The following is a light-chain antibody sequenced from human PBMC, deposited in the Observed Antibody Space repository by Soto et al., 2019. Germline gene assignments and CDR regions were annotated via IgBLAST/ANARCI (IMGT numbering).Light chain of an antibody. CDR3: QSYGDSLSGYV. CDR2: EVN. V-gene: IGLV2-23*02. J-gene: IGLJ1*01. CDR1: SSNVGSYKL. Sequence: QSALTQPASVSGSPGQSITISCTGTSSNVGSYKLVSWYQQHPGKAPKLMIFEVNKRPSGVPDRFSGSKSGTSASLTITGLQAEDEADYYCQSYGDSLSGYVFGTGTKVTVL.